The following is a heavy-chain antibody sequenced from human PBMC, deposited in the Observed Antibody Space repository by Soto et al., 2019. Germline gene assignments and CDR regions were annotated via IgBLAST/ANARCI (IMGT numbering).Heavy chain of an antibody. V-gene: IGHV1-69*13. Sequence: ASVKVSCKASGGTSSSYAISWVRQAPGQGLEWMGGIIPIFGTANYAQKFQGRVTITADESTSTAYMELSSLRSEDTAVYYCARDYDSSGLWGQGTLVTVSS. CDR2: IIPIFGTA. J-gene: IGHJ4*02. D-gene: IGHD3-22*01. CDR1: GGTSSSYA. CDR3: ARDYDSSGL.